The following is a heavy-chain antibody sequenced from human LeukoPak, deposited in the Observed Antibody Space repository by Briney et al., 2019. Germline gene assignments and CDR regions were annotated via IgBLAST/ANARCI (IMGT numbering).Heavy chain of an antibody. Sequence: PGGSLRLSCAASGFTFSSYGMHWVRRAPGKGLEWVAVISYDGSNKYYADSVKGRFTISRDNSKNTLYLQMNSLRAEDTAVYYCAKDSSAVAVYYYYMDVWGKGTTVTVSS. CDR1: GFTFSSYG. V-gene: IGHV3-30*18. CDR2: ISYDGSNK. CDR3: AKDSSAVAVYYYYMDV. D-gene: IGHD6-19*01. J-gene: IGHJ6*03.